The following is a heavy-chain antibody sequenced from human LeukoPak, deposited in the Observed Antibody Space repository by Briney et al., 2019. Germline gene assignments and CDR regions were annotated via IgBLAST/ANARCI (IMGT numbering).Heavy chain of an antibody. J-gene: IGHJ5*02. V-gene: IGHV3-23*01. Sequence: GGSLRLSCAASGFTFSSYAMSWVRQAPGKGLEWVSAISGSGGSTYYADSVKGRFTISRDNSKNTLYLQMNSLRAEDTAVYYRAKGVLSSGYFNWFDPWGQGTLVTVSS. CDR3: AKGVLSSGYFNWFDP. CDR1: GFTFSSYA. D-gene: IGHD3-22*01. CDR2: ISGSGGST.